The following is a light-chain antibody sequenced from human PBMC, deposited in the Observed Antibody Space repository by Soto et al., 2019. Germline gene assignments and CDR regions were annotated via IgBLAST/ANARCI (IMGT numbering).Light chain of an antibody. CDR1: SGDIGAYNY. CDR2: DVN. V-gene: IGLV2-11*01. CDR3: CSYAHTSRV. J-gene: IGLJ3*02. Sequence: QSALTQPRSVSGSPGQSVTFSCTGTSGDIGAYNYVSWYQFHPGKAPKMIIYDVNKRPSGVPDRFSGSKSGNTASLTISWLQAEDEADYYCCSYAHTSRVFGGGTQLTVL.